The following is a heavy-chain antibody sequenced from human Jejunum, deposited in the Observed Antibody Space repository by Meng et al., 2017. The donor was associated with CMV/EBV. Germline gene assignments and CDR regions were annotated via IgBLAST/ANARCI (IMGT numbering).Heavy chain of an antibody. J-gene: IGHJ4*02. CDR2: INAGNGNT. D-gene: IGHD2-2*01. Sequence: QVQLVQYGDEVKKPGDSGKVSCKRSGYSLTTYAMHWVRQAPGQRLEWMGWINAGNGNTKYSEKFQSRVTITRDTAASTAYMELSSLRSEDTAVYYCARTGCSSSSCYDYWGQGTLVTVSS. CDR1: GYSLTTYA. CDR3: ARTGCSSSSCYDY. V-gene: IGHV1-3*01.